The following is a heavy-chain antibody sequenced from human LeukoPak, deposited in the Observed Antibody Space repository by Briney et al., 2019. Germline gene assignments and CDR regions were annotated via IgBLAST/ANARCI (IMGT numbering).Heavy chain of an antibody. V-gene: IGHV3-30-3*01. CDR2: ISYDGSNK. D-gene: IGHD3-22*01. CDR3: ARDLLPGRYDSSGYYLPHY. J-gene: IGHJ4*02. Sequence: GRSLRLSCAASGFTFSSYVMHWVRQAPGKGLEWVAVISYDGSNKYYADSVKGRFTISRDNSKNTLYLQMNSLRAEDTAVYYCARDLLPGRYDSSGYYLPHYWGQGTLVTVSS. CDR1: GFTFSSYV.